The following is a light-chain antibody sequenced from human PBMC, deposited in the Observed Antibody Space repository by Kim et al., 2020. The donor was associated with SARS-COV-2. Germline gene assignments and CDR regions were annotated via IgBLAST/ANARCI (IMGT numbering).Light chain of an antibody. CDR2: DAS. J-gene: IGKJ4*01. CDR1: QDISNY. CDR3: QQSDSFPLT. Sequence: DIQMTQSPSSLSASVGDRVTITCQASQDISNYLNWYQQTPGRAPKLLIYDASTLETGVPSRFSGSGSGTDFTFTISSLQPEDIATYYCQQSDSFPLTFGGGTKLEI. V-gene: IGKV1-33*01.